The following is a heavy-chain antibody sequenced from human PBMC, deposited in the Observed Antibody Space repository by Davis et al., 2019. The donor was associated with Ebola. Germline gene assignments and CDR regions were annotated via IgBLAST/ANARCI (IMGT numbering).Heavy chain of an antibody. V-gene: IGHV3-74*01. J-gene: IGHJ6*02. CDR1: GFTFSSYW. CDR3: ARGDCSSTSCYSYYYYYGMDV. CDR2: INSDGSST. Sequence: PGGSLRLSCAASGFTFSSYWMHWVRQAPGKGLVWVSRINSDGSSTSYADSVKGRFTISRDNAKNTLYLQMNSLRAEDTAVYYCARGDCSSTSCYSYYYYYGMDVWGQGTTVTVSS. D-gene: IGHD2-2*01.